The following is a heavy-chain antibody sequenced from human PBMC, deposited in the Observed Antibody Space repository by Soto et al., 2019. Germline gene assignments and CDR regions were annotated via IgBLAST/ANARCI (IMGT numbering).Heavy chain of an antibody. J-gene: IGHJ4*02. CDR2: ISNSFSDGNT. CDR1: GFTFINFA. V-gene: IGHV3-23*01. CDR3: AKVFSPEGGNYFDH. Sequence: PGGSLRLSCAASGFTFINFAMNWVRQAPGKGLEWVSAISNSFSDGNTHYADSVKGRFTISRDNDKNTVFLEIDSLRAEDTAVYYCAKVFSPEGGNYFDHWGPGTLVTVSS.